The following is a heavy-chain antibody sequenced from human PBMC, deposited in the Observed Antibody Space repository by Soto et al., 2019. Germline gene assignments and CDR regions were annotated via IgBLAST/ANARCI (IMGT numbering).Heavy chain of an antibody. Sequence: GGSLRLSCAASGFHVTRNYMTWVRQSPGKGLEWVSLFSRGGTYYADSVKGRFIISRDNSKHTLYLQMNSLRVEDTAVYYCARAAPDILTGYPYCVYGSDVCGQGTTFTVSS. J-gene: IGHJ6*02. CDR1: GFHVTRNY. CDR3: ARAAPDILTGYPYCVYGSDV. CDR2: FSRGGT. D-gene: IGHD3-9*01. V-gene: IGHV3-53*01.